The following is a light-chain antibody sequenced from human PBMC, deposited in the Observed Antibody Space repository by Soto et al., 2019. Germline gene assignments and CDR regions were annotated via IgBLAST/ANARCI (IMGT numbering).Light chain of an antibody. V-gene: IGKV1-39*01. CDR3: QQSYRSPPT. CDR1: QTISSK. J-gene: IGKJ1*01. CDR2: DAS. Sequence: DIQMTQSPSSLSASVGDRVTITCRASQTISSKLNWYQQKPGKVPKLLIYDASSLQSGVPSRFSGSGSGTDFTLTISSLQHEDFATYYCQQSYRSPPTLGQGTKVDIK.